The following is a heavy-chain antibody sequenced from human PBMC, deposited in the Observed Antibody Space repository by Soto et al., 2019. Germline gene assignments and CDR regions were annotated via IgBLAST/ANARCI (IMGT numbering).Heavy chain of an antibody. J-gene: IGHJ4*02. Sequence: TLSTSCCVSGGSRSGATYSGNWIRQPPGKGLEWIGYIFPSGTTYYNPSLKSRVTISIDVSKNQFSLSLRSFTAADTAVYYCARSREFDYWSQGTLVTVYS. V-gene: IGHV4-30-2*01. CDR2: IFPSGTT. CDR1: GGSRSGATYS. CDR3: ARSREFDY.